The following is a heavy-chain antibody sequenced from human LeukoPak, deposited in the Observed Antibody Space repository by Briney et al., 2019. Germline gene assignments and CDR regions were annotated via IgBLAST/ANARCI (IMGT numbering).Heavy chain of an antibody. D-gene: IGHD3-10*01. CDR2: INHSGST. CDR3: ARGLYYYGSGSQKSYFDY. V-gene: IGHV4-34*01. Sequence: PSETLSLTCAAYGGSFSGYYWSWIRQPPGKGLEWIGEINHSGSTNYNPSLKSRVTISVDTSKNQFSLKLSSVTAADTAVYYCARGLYYYGSGSQKSYFDYWGQGTLVTVSS. J-gene: IGHJ4*02. CDR1: GGSFSGYY.